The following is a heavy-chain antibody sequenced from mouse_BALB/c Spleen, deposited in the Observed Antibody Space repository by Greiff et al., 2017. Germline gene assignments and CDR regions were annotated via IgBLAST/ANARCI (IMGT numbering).Heavy chain of an antibody. D-gene: IGHD2-4*01. V-gene: IGHV3-2*02. CDR3: AGSYYDYDWFAY. J-gene: IGHJ3*01. Sequence: EVKLQESGPGLVKPSQSLSLTCTVTGYSITSDYAWNWIRQFPGNKLEWMGYISYSGSTSYNPSLKSRISITRDTSKNQFFLQLNSVTTEDTATYYCAGSYYDYDWFAYWGQGTLVTVSA. CDR1: GYSITSDYA. CDR2: ISYSGST.